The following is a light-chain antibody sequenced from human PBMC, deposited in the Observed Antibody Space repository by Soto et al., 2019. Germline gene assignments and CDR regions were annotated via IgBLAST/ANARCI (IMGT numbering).Light chain of an antibody. CDR2: GNS. CDR3: QSYDSSLSGSV. J-gene: IGLJ2*01. CDR1: SSNIGAGYD. Sequence: QSVLTQPPSVSGAPGQRVTLSCTGSSSNIGAGYDVHWYQQLPGTAPKLLIYGNSNRPSGVPDRFSGSKSGTSASLAITGLQAEDEADYYCQSYDSSLSGSVFGGGTKSPS. V-gene: IGLV1-40*01.